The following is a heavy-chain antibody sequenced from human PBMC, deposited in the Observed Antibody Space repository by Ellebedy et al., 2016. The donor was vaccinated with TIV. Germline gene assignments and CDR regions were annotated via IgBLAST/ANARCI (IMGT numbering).Heavy chain of an antibody. Sequence: GESLKISCAASGFTFSSYALHWVRQAPGKGLDWVAVISYDGSNKYYADSVKGRFTISRDNSKNTLYLQMGSLRAEDMAVYYCARAPLVRGVSVFDYWGQGTLVTVSS. CDR3: ARAPLVRGVSVFDY. J-gene: IGHJ4*02. CDR1: GFTFSSYA. D-gene: IGHD3-10*01. V-gene: IGHV3-30*14. CDR2: ISYDGSNK.